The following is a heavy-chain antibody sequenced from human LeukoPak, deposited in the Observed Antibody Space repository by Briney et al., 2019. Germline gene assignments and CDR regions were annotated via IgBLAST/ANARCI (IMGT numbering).Heavy chain of an antibody. Sequence: GGSLRLSCAASGFTFDDYAMHWVRHAPGKGLEWVSGISWNSGSIGYADSVKGRFTISRDNAKNSLYLQMNSLRAEDTALYYCAKAVDYYDSSGIGYWGQGTLVTVSS. CDR2: ISWNSGSI. CDR1: GFTFDDYA. D-gene: IGHD3-22*01. J-gene: IGHJ4*02. V-gene: IGHV3-9*01. CDR3: AKAVDYYDSSGIGY.